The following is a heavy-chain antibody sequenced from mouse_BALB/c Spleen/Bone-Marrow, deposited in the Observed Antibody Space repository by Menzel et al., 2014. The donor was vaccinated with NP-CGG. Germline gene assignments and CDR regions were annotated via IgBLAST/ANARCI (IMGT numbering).Heavy chain of an antibody. D-gene: IGHD2-3*01. Sequence: VQLQQSGAELVRPGSSVKISCKASGYAFSSYWMNWVKQRPGQGLEWIGQIYPGDGDTNYNGKFKGKATLTADKSSSTAYMQLSSLTSEDSAVHFCARLDGYYPYYAMDYWGQGTSVTVSS. CDR3: ARLDGYYPYYAMDY. V-gene: IGHV1-80*01. CDR2: IYPGDGDT. CDR1: GYAFSSYW. J-gene: IGHJ4*01.